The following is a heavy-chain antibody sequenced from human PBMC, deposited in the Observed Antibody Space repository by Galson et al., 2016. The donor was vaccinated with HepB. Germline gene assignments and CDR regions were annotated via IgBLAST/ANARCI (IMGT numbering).Heavy chain of an antibody. CDR3: ARDDGDFWSGYTAGLFDY. J-gene: IGHJ4*02. D-gene: IGHD3-3*01. Sequence: SLRLSCAASGFTFSNFYMSWIRQAPGQGLEWVSYISRSVSPIYYADYLQGRVTISRDNAKNSLYLQMNSLRAEDTAVYYCARDDGDFWSGYTAGLFDYWGQGTLVTVSS. V-gene: IGHV3-11*01. CDR2: ISRSVSPI. CDR1: GFTFSNFY.